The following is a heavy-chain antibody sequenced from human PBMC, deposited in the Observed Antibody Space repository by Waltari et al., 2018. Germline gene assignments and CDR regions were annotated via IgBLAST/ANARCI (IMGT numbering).Heavy chain of an antibody. D-gene: IGHD3-3*02. Sequence: QVQLVESGGGVVQPGGSLRLSCAASGFPFSSYGMHWVRQDHSKGLEWVAFIRYDGSNKYYADSVKGRFTISRDNSKNTLYLQMNSLRAEDTAVYYCAKEVGFLEWLPYYYMDVWGKGTTVTISS. CDR3: AKEVGFLEWLPYYYMDV. V-gene: IGHV3-30*02. J-gene: IGHJ6*03. CDR2: IRYDGSNK. CDR1: GFPFSSYG.